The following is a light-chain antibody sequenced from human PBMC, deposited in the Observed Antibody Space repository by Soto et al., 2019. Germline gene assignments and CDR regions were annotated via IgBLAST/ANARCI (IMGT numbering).Light chain of an antibody. J-gene: IGLJ1*01. CDR2: DVS. V-gene: IGLV2-14*01. CDR1: SSDVGGYNY. CDR3: SSYTSSSSYV. Sequence: LTQPASVSGSPGQSITISCTGTSSDVGGYNYVSWYQQHPGKAPKLMIYDVSNRPSRVSNRFSGSKSGNTASLTISGLQAEDEADYYCSSYTSSSSYVFGTGTKVTDL.